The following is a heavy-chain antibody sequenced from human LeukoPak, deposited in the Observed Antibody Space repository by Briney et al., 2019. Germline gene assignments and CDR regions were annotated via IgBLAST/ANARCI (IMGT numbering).Heavy chain of an antibody. V-gene: IGHV1-2*02. J-gene: IGHJ4*02. CDR1: GYTFTGYY. Sequence: AASVKVSCKASGYTFTGYYMHWVRQAPGQGLEWMGWINPNSGGTNYAQKFQGRVTMTRDTSISTAYMELSRLRSDDTAVYYCARGPYGSGSYSGYWGQGTLVTVSS. D-gene: IGHD3-10*01. CDR2: INPNSGGT. CDR3: ARGPYGSGSYSGY.